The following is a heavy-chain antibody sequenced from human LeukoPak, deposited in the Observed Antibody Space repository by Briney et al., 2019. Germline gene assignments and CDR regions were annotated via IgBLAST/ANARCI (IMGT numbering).Heavy chain of an antibody. Sequence: GGSLRLSCVASGFSFNKYAMNWLRHPPGKGLEGVSGVGATNSDTSYAESVRGRFSISKDNSRNTAYMEMKYLRAEDTGVYYCATHDRTVGIFWGQGTLVTVSS. CDR2: VGATNSDT. D-gene: IGHD1-26*01. J-gene: IGHJ4*02. CDR1: GFSFNKYA. CDR3: ATHDRTVGIF. V-gene: IGHV3-23*01.